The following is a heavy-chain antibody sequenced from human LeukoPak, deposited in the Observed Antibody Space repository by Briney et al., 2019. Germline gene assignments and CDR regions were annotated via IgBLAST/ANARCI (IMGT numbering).Heavy chain of an antibody. Sequence: QTGGSLRLSCAASGFTFDDYAMHWVRQAPGKGLEWVSGISWNSGSIGYADSVKGRFTISRDNAKNSLYLQMNSLRAEDTALYYCAKSYCSSTSCYGGNWFDPWGQGTLVTVSS. V-gene: IGHV3-9*01. D-gene: IGHD2-2*01. CDR3: AKSYCSSTSCYGGNWFDP. J-gene: IGHJ5*02. CDR2: ISWNSGSI. CDR1: GFTFDDYA.